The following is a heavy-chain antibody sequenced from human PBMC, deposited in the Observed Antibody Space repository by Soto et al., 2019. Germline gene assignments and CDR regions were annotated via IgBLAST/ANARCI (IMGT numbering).Heavy chain of an antibody. V-gene: IGHV3-13*01. J-gene: IGHJ2*01. Sequence: EVQLVESGGGLVQPGGSLRLSCAASGFTFSSYDMHWVRQATGKGLEWVSAIGTAGDTYYPGSVKCRFTISREKAKNSLYLQMNSLRAEDTAVYYCARGAVVVTATSDWYFDLWGRGTLVTVSS. CDR2: IGTAGDT. CDR1: GFTFSSYD. CDR3: ARGAVVVTATSDWYFDL. D-gene: IGHD2-21*02.